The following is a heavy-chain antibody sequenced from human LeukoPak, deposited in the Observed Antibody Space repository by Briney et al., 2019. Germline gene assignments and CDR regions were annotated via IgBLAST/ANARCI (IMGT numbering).Heavy chain of an antibody. D-gene: IGHD1-20*01. CDR2: IKSKADGETI. CDR3: STLTSRGLSDS. Sequence: GGSLRLSCAASGFTFSTYSMNWVRQAPGKGLEWVGRIKSKADGETIDYAAPVKGRFTFSRDDSKNMLYLQMNSLKSEDTAVYYCSTLTSRGLSDSWGQGTLVTVSS. J-gene: IGHJ4*02. V-gene: IGHV3-15*07. CDR1: GFTFSTYS.